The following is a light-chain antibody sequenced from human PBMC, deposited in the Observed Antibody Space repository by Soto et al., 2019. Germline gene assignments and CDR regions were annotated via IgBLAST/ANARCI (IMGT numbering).Light chain of an antibody. Sequence: EIVLTHSPGTLSLSPCERATLSSRASQSVSNNYLAWYQQKPGQAPRLLIYGASNRATGIPDRFSGSGSGTDFTLTISRLEPEDFAVYYCQQYGSSGMFGQGTKVDIK. J-gene: IGKJ1*01. V-gene: IGKV3-20*01. CDR3: QQYGSSGM. CDR2: GAS. CDR1: QSVSNNY.